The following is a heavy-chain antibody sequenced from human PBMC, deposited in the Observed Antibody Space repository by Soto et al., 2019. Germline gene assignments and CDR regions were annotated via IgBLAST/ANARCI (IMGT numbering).Heavy chain of an antibody. V-gene: IGHV1-69*13. J-gene: IGHJ3*02. Sequence: GASVKVSCKASGGTFSSYAISWVRQAPGQGLEWMGGIIPIFGTANYAQKFQGRVTITADESTSTAYMELSSLRSEDTAVYYCARAIHWGFYYDSSGPKPGAFDIWGQGTMVTLSS. CDR3: ARAIHWGFYYDSSGPKPGAFDI. CDR1: GGTFSSYA. CDR2: IIPIFGTA. D-gene: IGHD3-22*01.